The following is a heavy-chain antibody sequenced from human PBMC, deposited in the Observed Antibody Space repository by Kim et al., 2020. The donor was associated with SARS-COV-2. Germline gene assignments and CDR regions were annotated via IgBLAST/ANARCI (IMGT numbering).Heavy chain of an antibody. CDR2: IYYSGST. CDR1: GGSISSSSYY. J-gene: IGHJ4*02. D-gene: IGHD3-3*02. Sequence: SETLSLTCTVSGGSISSSSYYWGWIRQPPGKGLEWIGSIYYSGSTYYNPSVKSRVTISVDTSKNQFSLKLSSVTAANTAVYYCAGHFFKWAVLPSFDYWGQGTPVAVSS. CDR3: AGHFFKWAVLPSFDY. V-gene: IGHV4-39*01.